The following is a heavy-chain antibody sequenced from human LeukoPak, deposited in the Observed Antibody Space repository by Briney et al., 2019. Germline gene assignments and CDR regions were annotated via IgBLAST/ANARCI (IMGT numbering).Heavy chain of an antibody. CDR3: ARSRVDRPHFDY. CDR1: GGSISRYY. CDR2: IYYSGST. V-gene: IGHV4-59*13. D-gene: IGHD3-3*01. J-gene: IGHJ4*02. Sequence: PSETLSLTCTVSGGSISRYYWSWIRQPPGKGLEWIGYIYYSGSTNYNPSLKSRVTISVDTSKNQFSLRLSSVTPADTAVYYCARSRVDRPHFDYWGQGTLVTVSS.